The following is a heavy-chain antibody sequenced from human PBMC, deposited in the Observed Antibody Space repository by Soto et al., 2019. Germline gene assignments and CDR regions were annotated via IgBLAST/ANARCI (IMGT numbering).Heavy chain of an antibody. J-gene: IGHJ6*02. CDR2: INAGNGNT. D-gene: IGHD2-2*01. Sequence: ASVKVSCKASGYTFTSYAMHWVRQAPGQRLEWMGWINAGNGNTKYSRKFQGRVTITRDTSASTAYMELSSLRSEDTAVYYCARLGYCSSTSCYHYYYGMDVWGQGTTVTVSS. CDR3: ARLGYCSSTSCYHYYYGMDV. CDR1: GYTFTSYA. V-gene: IGHV1-3*01.